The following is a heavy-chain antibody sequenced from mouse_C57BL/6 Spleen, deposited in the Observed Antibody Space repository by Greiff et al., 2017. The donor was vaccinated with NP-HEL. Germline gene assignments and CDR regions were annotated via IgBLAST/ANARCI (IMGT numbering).Heavy chain of an antibody. CDR1: GFTFSSYA. D-gene: IGHD3-2*02. CDR3: ARDQGWFAY. V-gene: IGHV5-4*01. Sequence: EVHLVESGGGLVKPGGSLKLSCAASGFTFSSYAMSWVRQTPEKRLEWVATISDGGSYTYYPDNVKGRFTISRDNAKNNLYLQMSHLKSEDTAMNYCARDQGWFAYWGQGTLVTVSA. J-gene: IGHJ3*01. CDR2: ISDGGSYT.